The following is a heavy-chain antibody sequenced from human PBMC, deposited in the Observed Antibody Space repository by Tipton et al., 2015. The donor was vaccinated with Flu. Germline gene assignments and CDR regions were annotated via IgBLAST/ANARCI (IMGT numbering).Heavy chain of an antibody. J-gene: IGHJ4*02. CDR2: IYYSGST. Sequence: TLSLTCTVSGGSISSYYWSWIRQPPGKGLEWIGYIYYSGSTNYNPSLKCRVTISVDTSKNQFSLKLSSVTAADTAVYYCARIAAAGTGYFDYWGQGTLVTVSS. CDR1: GGSISSYY. CDR3: ARIAAAGTGYFDY. D-gene: IGHD6-13*01. V-gene: IGHV4-59*01.